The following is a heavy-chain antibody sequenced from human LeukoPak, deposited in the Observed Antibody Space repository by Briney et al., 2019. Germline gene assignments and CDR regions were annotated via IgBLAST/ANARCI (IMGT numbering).Heavy chain of an antibody. Sequence: PGGSLRPSCAASGFAFSSYDIHWVRRAPGKGLEWGAFIRFDGSNKYSADSARGRFTISRANSKNSLYLQMDSLRAEDTAVYYCARQQWLDGGYYFDYWGEGTLVTVSS. CDR1: GFAFSSYD. D-gene: IGHD6-19*01. CDR2: IRFDGSNK. CDR3: ARQQWLDGGYYFDY. V-gene: IGHV3-30*02. J-gene: IGHJ4*02.